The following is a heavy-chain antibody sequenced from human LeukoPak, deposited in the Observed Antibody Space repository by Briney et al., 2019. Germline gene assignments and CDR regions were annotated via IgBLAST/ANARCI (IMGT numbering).Heavy chain of an antibody. CDR1: GYNFTGYY. D-gene: IGHD3-22*01. Sequence: ASVKVSCKASGYNFTGYYLHWVRQAPGQGLEWMGWINPNTGGTNYAQKFQGRVTMTRDTSISTAYMELSGLRSDDTAIYYCATLGDISGYYLRDYWGQGTLVTVSS. CDR3: ATLGDISGYYLRDY. V-gene: IGHV1-2*02. J-gene: IGHJ4*02. CDR2: INPNTGGT.